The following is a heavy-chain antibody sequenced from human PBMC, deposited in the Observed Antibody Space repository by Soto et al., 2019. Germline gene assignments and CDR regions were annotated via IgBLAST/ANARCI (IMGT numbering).Heavy chain of an antibody. CDR2: INHSGST. Sequence: SETLSLTCAVYGGSFSGYYWSWIRQPPGKGLEWIGEINHSGSTNYNPSLKSRVTISVDTSKNQFSLELSSVTAADTAVYYCARVFNYYYYYMDVWGKGTTVTVSS. CDR1: GGSFSGYY. V-gene: IGHV4-34*01. CDR3: ARVFNYYYYYMDV. J-gene: IGHJ6*03.